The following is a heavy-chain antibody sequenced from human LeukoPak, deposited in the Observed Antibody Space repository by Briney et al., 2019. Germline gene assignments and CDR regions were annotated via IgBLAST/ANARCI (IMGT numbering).Heavy chain of an antibody. CDR3: ARVVSRKYSSSWYFDY. CDR1: GFTFSSYS. Sequence: GGSLRLSCAASGFTFSSYSMNWVRQAPGKGLEWVSSISSSSSYIYYADSVKGRFTISRDNAKNSLYLQINSLRAEDTAVYYCARVVSRKYSSSWYFDYWGQGTLVTVSS. J-gene: IGHJ4*02. V-gene: IGHV3-21*01. CDR2: ISSSSSYI. D-gene: IGHD6-13*01.